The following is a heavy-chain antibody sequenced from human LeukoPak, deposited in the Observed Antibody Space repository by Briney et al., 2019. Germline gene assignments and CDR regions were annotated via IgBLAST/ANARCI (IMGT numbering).Heavy chain of an antibody. V-gene: IGHV1-46*01. D-gene: IGHD2-2*01. CDR1: GYTFTSYY. CDR2: INPSGGST. Sequence: ASVKVSCKASGYTFTSYYMHWVRQAPGQGLGWMGIINPSGGSTSYAQKFQGRVTMTRDTSTSTVYMELSSLRSEDTAVYYCARDPSPPPNIVVVPAARYGMDVWGQGTTVTVSS. CDR3: ARDPSPPPNIVVVPAARYGMDV. J-gene: IGHJ6*02.